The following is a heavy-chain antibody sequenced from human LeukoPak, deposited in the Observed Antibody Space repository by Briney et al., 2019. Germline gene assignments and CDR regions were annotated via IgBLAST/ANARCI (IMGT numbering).Heavy chain of an antibody. D-gene: IGHD3-10*01. CDR2: ISAYNGNT. CDR3: ARDWVGYYGSGSGGDWFDP. J-gene: IGHJ5*02. Sequence: APVKVSCTSSGYAFTGDGDSRVRQAPGQGIEWMGWISAYNGNTNYAQKLQGRVTMTTDTSTSTAYMELRSLRSDDTAVYYCARDWVGYYGSGSGGDWFDPWGQGTLVTVSS. CDR1: GYAFTGDG. V-gene: IGHV1-18*01.